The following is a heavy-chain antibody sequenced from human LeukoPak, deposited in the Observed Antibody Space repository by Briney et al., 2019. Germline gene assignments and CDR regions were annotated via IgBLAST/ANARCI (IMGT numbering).Heavy chain of an antibody. Sequence: PSETLSLTCAVYGVSLSGSNWAWIRQPPQKGLEWIGEINYNKDITSITCLVGRAIVSLDTSMSQFLMWLSSVAAADSGLYLCASGLYSRRTLIRGVFCWDSWGQGTLVTVSS. V-gene: IGHV4-34*10. D-gene: IGHD3-10*01. CDR1: GVSLSGSN. CDR3: ASGLYSRRTLIRGVFCWDS. CDR2: INYNKDI. J-gene: IGHJ5*01.